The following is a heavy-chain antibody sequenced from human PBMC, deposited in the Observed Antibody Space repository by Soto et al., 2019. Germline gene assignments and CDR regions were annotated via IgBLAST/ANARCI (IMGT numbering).Heavy chain of an antibody. CDR2: ISGRGGTT. CDR1: GFTFSSYT. V-gene: IGHV3-23*01. CDR3: AKDRYDSSGYLFNDY. Sequence: VQLLESGGGLVQPGGSLRLSCAASGFTFSSYTMSWVRQAPGKGLEWVSTISGRGGTTYYADSVKGRFTSSRDNSRNTLYLQMNSLRAEDTAVYYCAKDRYDSSGYLFNDYWGQGTLVTVSS. J-gene: IGHJ4*02. D-gene: IGHD3-22*01.